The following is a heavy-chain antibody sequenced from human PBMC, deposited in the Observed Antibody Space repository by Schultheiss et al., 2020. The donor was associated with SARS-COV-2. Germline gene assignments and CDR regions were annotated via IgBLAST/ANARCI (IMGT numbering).Heavy chain of an antibody. Sequence: GSLRLSCTVSGGSISSYYWSWIRQPPGKGLEWIGSIYYSGSTYYNPSLKSRVTISVDTSKNQFSLKLSSVTAADTAVYYCARNKYDFWTTGAFDIWGQGTMVTVAS. V-gene: IGHV4-59*05. CDR3: ARNKYDFWTTGAFDI. CDR1: GGSISSYY. CDR2: IYYSGST. J-gene: IGHJ3*02. D-gene: IGHD3-3*01.